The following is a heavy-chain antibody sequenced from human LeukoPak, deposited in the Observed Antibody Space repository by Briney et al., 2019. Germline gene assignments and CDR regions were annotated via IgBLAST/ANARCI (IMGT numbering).Heavy chain of an antibody. D-gene: IGHD4-17*01. Sequence: PGGSLRLSCAVSGFSLSSYEMNWDRQAPGKGLEWVSYISSSGTSVDYADSVKGRFTMSRDNAKNSLYLHMSSLRVEDTAVYYCARDRYGDFGRGIFDYWGLGTLVTVSS. CDR2: ISSSGTSV. V-gene: IGHV3-48*03. J-gene: IGHJ4*02. CDR3: ARDRYGDFGRGIFDY. CDR1: GFSLSSYE.